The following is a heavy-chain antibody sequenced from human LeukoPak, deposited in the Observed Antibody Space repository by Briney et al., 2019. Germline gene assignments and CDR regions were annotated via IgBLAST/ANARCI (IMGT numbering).Heavy chain of an antibody. CDR2: ISAYNGNT. Sequence: APVKVSCKASGYTFTSYGISWVRQAPGQGLEWMGWISAYNGNTNYAQKLQGRVTMTTDTSTSTAYMELRSLRSDDTAVYYCARADYDFWSGYHNFDYWGQGTLVTVSS. J-gene: IGHJ4*02. CDR1: GYTFTSYG. D-gene: IGHD3-3*01. V-gene: IGHV1-18*01. CDR3: ARADYDFWSGYHNFDY.